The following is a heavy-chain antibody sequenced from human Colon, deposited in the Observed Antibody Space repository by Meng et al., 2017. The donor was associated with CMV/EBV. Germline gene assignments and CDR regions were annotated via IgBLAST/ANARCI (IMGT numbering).Heavy chain of an antibody. D-gene: IGHD2-2*02. J-gene: IGHJ3*01. CDR2: ISGSGGTD. Sequence: GGSLRLSCTASGFTFSGYWMNWVRQAPGKGLEWVSVISGSGGTDRYADSVKGRFIISRDNSENTLFLQMSSLRAEDTAVYYCARHQIRELVPTSIILNFWGQGTMVTVSS. V-gene: IGHV3-23*01. CDR3: ARHQIRELVPTSIILNF. CDR1: GFTFSGYW.